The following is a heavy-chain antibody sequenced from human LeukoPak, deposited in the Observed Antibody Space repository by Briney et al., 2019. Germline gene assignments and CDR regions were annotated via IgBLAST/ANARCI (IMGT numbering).Heavy chain of an antibody. Sequence: GGSLRLSCAASGFTFRNCAMSWVRQAPGKGLEWVSGISGTGYNTYYADSVKGRFTISRDNSKNTLYLQMSSLRAGDTAVYYCAKMEGFYYGSGSYSLDYWGQGTLVTVSS. CDR3: AKMEGFYYGSGSYSLDY. CDR1: GFTFRNCA. D-gene: IGHD3-10*01. J-gene: IGHJ4*02. V-gene: IGHV3-23*01. CDR2: ISGTGYNT.